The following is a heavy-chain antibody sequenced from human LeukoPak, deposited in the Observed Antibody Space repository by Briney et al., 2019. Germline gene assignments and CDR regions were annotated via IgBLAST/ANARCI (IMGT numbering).Heavy chain of an antibody. V-gene: IGHV3-49*03. D-gene: IGHD3-22*01. CDR1: GFTFGDYA. CDR2: IRSNTYGGTT. J-gene: IGHJ1*01. CDR3: ARDYYDSSPYYGFFQE. Sequence: PGGSLRLSCTASGFTFGDYAMSWFRQAPGKGLEWVGLIRSNTYGGTTEYAASVKGRFTISRDDSKSIAYLQMNGLKTEDTAVYYCARDYYDSSPYYGFFQEWGQGTLVTVSS.